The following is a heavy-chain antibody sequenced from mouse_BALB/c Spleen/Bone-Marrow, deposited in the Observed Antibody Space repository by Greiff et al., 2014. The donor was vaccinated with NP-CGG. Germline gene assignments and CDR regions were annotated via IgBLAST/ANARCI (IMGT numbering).Heavy chain of an antibody. V-gene: IGHV5-6*01. CDR1: GFTFSSYG. CDR2: INSGGTNT. CDR3: TRRGIYDERTAMDY. Sequence: EVQGVESGGDLVYPGGSLKLSCAASGFTFSSYGMSWVRQTPDTRLEWVATINSGGTNTYYPDSTKGRFTISRDNAKNTLYLQMSSLRSEDTAMYYCTRRGIYDERTAMDYWGRGTSVTVSS. J-gene: IGHJ4*01. D-gene: IGHD2-12*01.